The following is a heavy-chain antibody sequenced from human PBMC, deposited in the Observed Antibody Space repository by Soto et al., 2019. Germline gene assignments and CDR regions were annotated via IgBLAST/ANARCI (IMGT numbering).Heavy chain of an antibody. D-gene: IGHD3-10*01. Sequence: SVKVSCKASGGTFSSYAISWVRQAPGQGLEWMGGIIPVFGTANYAQKYQGRVTITADESTSTAYMELSSLRSEDTAVYYCARGSEVRGARSHDAFDIWGQGTMVTVSS. CDR1: GGTFSSYA. CDR3: ARGSEVRGARSHDAFDI. V-gene: IGHV1-69*13. CDR2: IIPVFGTA. J-gene: IGHJ3*02.